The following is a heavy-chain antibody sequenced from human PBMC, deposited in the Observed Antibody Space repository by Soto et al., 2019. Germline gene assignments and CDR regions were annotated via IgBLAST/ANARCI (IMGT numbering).Heavy chain of an antibody. CDR1: GFTFSSYG. CDR3: AKGPLAVAGRERGNWFDP. CDR2: ISYDGSNK. Sequence: QVQLVESGGGVVQPGRSLRLSCAASGFTFSSYGMHWVRQAPGKGLEWVAVISYDGSNKYYADSVKGRFTISRDNSKNTLYLQMNRLRAEDTAVYYCAKGPLAVAGRERGNWFDPWGQGTLVTVSS. D-gene: IGHD6-19*01. J-gene: IGHJ5*02. V-gene: IGHV3-30*18.